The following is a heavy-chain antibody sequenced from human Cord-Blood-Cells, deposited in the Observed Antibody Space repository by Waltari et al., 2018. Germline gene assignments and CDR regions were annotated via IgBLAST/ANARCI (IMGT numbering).Heavy chain of an antibody. Sequence: QVTLKESGPVLVKPTEPLTLTCTVSGFSLSNARMGVSWIRQPPGKALEWLAHIFSNDEKSYSTSLKGRLTIPQHTSKSQVVLTMTNMDPVDTATYDCARMRVAGIKVFDYWGQGTLVTVSS. CDR2: IFSNDEK. J-gene: IGHJ4*02. CDR3: ARMRVAGIKVFDY. CDR1: GFSLSNARMG. V-gene: IGHV2-26*01. D-gene: IGHD6-19*01.